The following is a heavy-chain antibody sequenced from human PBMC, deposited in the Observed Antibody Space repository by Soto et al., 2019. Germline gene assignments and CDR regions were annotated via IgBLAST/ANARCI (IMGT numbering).Heavy chain of an antibody. J-gene: IGHJ4*01. Sequence: SETLSLTCTVSGAPITINYWSWIRQAPGKGLEWIGYTYYSGSTTYNPSLKSRVTMSADTSKDQFSLKLNSVTAADTAVYYCARDAGGPYDHWGPGSLVTVSS. CDR1: GAPITINY. D-gene: IGHD2-15*01. CDR2: TYYSGST. CDR3: ARDAGGPYDH. V-gene: IGHV4-59*01.